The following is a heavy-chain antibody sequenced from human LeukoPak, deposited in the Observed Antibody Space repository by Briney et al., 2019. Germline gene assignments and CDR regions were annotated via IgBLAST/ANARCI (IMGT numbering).Heavy chain of an antibody. V-gene: IGHV1-2*02. CDR1: GYTFTCYY. D-gene: IGHD3-10*01. Sequence: ASVKVSCKASGYTFTCYYLHWVRQAPGQGLEWMGWINPNSGGTNFAQKFQGRVTMTRDTSINTAFLELSGLRSDDTAVYYCARRYHYYGSGTYGVFDYWGQGTLVTVSS. J-gene: IGHJ4*02. CDR2: INPNSGGT. CDR3: ARRYHYYGSGTYGVFDY.